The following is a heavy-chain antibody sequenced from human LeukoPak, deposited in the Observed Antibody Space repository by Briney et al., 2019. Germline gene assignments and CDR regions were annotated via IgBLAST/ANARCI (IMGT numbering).Heavy chain of an antibody. CDR2: INPDNGGT. V-gene: IGHV1-2*02. CDR1: GYTFTGYY. J-gene: IGHJ4*02. CDR3: ARDPSNSGYDYLYYFDY. D-gene: IGHD5-12*01. Sequence: ASVKVSCKASGYTFTGYYMHWVRQAPGQGLEWMGWINPDNGGTNYAQKFQGRVSMTRDMSISTAYMELSRLRSDDTAVYYCARDPSNSGYDYLYYFDYWGQGTLVTVSS.